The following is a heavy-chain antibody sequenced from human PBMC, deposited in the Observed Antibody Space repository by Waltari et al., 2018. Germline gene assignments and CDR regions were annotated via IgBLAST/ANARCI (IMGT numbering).Heavy chain of an antibody. V-gene: IGHV1-46*01. D-gene: IGHD3-10*01. J-gene: IGHJ3*01. Sequence: QVQLVQSGAEVKKTGASVKVSCKASGFSFTPYYMHWVRQAPGQGLEWVGTIDPSGAATRNTDKFQGRLTVTRDTSTNTFYTELSGLTSEDTAVYYCARGMKVDYYGTTAHDAFDVWGQGTLVTVSS. CDR3: ARGMKVDYYGTTAHDAFDV. CDR1: GFSFTPYY. CDR2: IDPSGAAT.